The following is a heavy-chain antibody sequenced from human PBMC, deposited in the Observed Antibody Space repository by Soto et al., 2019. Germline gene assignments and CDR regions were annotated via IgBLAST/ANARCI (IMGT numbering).Heavy chain of an antibody. CDR2: ISSSGTYT. V-gene: IGHV3-11*06. D-gene: IGHD3-22*01. J-gene: IGHJ4*02. CDR3: ARAKLVVEGRFDY. Sequence: PGGSLRLSCAASGFIFSDYYMNWIRQAPGKGLEWISYISSSGTYTNYADSVRGRFTMSRDSAKNSLYLQMDGLRAEDTAVYYCARAKLVVEGRFDYWGQGTLVTVSS. CDR1: GFIFSDYY.